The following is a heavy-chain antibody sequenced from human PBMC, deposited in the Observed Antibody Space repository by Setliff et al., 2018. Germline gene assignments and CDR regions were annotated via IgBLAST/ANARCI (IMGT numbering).Heavy chain of an antibody. Sequence: PSETLSLTCAVYGDSLSGYYWSWIRQSPKKGLEWIGEIMPGRDTLYSPSLESRLTITIDTSKRQFSLRLTSVTAADTAMYYCARGGWFYYGSMNSGVFDIWGQGTMVTVSS. J-gene: IGHJ3*02. CDR1: GDSLSGYY. V-gene: IGHV4-34*01. CDR3: ARGGWFYYGSMNSGVFDI. D-gene: IGHD3-10*01. CDR2: IMPGRDT.